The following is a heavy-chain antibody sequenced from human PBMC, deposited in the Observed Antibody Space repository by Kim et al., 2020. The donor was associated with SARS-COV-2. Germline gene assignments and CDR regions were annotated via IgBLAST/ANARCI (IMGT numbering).Heavy chain of an antibody. J-gene: IGHJ6*02. Sequence: NYTPSLKSRVTISVDTSKNQFSLRLSSVTAADTAVYYCATFSTLRYGMDVWGQGTTVTVSS. CDR3: ATFSTLRYGMDV. V-gene: IGHV4-59*01. D-gene: IGHD3-3*02.